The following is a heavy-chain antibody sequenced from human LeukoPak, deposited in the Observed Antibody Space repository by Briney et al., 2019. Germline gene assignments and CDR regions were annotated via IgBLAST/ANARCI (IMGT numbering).Heavy chain of an antibody. CDR1: GYTFSNFG. CDR3: ARDAIVRDYSNSDY. CDR2: INPNSGGT. D-gene: IGHD4-11*01. Sequence: ASVKVSCKTSGYTFSNFGINWVRQAPGQGLEWMGWINPNSGGTNYAQKFQGRVTMTRDTSISTAYMELSRLTSDDTAVYYCARDAIVRDYSNSDYWGQGTLVTVSS. V-gene: IGHV1-2*02. J-gene: IGHJ4*02.